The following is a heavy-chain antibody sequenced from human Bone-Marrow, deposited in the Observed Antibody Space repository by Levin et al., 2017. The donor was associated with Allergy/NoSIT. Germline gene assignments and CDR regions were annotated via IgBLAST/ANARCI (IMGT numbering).Heavy chain of an antibody. CDR3: ARSLRYYYDSSGSKGAFDS. D-gene: IGHD3-22*01. CDR2: IKQDGSEK. J-gene: IGHJ3*02. Sequence: GGSLRLSCAASGFTFSSYWMSWVRQAPGKGLEWVANIKQDGSEKYYVDSVKGRFTISRDNAKNSLYLQMNSLRAEDTAVYYCARSLRYYYDSSGSKGAFDSWGQGTMVTVSS. CDR1: GFTFSSYW. V-gene: IGHV3-7*01.